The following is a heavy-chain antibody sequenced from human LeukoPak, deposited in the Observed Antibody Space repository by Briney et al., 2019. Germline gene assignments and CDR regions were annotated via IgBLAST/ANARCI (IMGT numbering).Heavy chain of an antibody. CDR3: GNGRSYYDILTGHTFDYYGMDV. CDR1: GFTFTSYG. V-gene: IGHV3-30*02. Sequence: GGSLRLSCAASGFTFTSYGMQWVRQAPGKGLEWVACIRYDGSNKYYADSVKGRFTISRDNSKNTLYLQMNSLRAEDTAVYYCGNGRSYYDILTGHTFDYYGMDVWGQGTTVTVSS. D-gene: IGHD3-9*01. CDR2: IRYDGSNK. J-gene: IGHJ6*02.